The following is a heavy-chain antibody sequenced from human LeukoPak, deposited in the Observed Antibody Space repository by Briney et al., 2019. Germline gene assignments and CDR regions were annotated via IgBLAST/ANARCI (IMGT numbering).Heavy chain of an antibody. D-gene: IGHD5-12*01. Sequence: SVKVSCKTSGGTFSSYAISWVRQAPGQGLEWMGGIIPIFGTANYAQKFQGRVTITTDESTSTAYMELSSLRSEDTAVYYCAREASGYDSPYYYYYMDVWGKGTTVTVSS. J-gene: IGHJ6*03. CDR2: IIPIFGTA. CDR1: GGTFSSYA. CDR3: AREASGYDSPYYYYYMDV. V-gene: IGHV1-69*05.